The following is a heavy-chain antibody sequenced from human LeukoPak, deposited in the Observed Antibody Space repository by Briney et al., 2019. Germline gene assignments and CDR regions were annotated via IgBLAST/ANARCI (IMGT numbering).Heavy chain of an antibody. CDR2: ISGSGIK. Sequence: GGSLRLSCEASRSTFSSYEMNWVRQAPGKGLEWVSYISGSGIKHYADSVKGRFTISRDNAKNSLYLQMNSLRVEDTAVYYCAREDTGVAFDMWGQGTTVTV. D-gene: IGHD2-8*01. CDR3: AREDTGVAFDM. J-gene: IGHJ3*02. CDR1: RSTFSSYE. V-gene: IGHV3-48*03.